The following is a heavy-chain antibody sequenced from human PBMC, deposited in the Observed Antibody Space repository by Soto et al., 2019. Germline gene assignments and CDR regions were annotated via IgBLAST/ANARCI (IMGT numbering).Heavy chain of an antibody. J-gene: IGHJ6*02. V-gene: IGHV1-8*01. Sequence: QVQLVQSGAEVKKPGASVKVSCKASGYTFTSYDINWVRQATGQGLEWMGWMNPNSGNTGYAQKFQGRVTMTRNTSISTAYMELSSLRSEDTAVYYCVAGITDYYGMVVWGQGTTVTVSS. CDR2: MNPNSGNT. D-gene: IGHD1-7*01. CDR3: VAGITDYYGMVV. CDR1: GYTFTSYD.